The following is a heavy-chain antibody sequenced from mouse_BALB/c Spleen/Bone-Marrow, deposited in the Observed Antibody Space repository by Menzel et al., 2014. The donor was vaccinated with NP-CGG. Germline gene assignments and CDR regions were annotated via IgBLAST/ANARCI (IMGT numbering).Heavy chain of an antibody. CDR3: ARDLYYDYDEGFAY. CDR1: GFSLTSYG. J-gene: IGHJ3*01. CDR2: IWAGGST. Sequence: VKVEESGPGLVAPSQSLSITCTVSGFSLTSYGVHWVRQPPGKGLEWLGVIWAGGSTNYNSALMSRLSISKDNSKIQVFLKMNSLQTDDTAMYYCARDLYYDYDEGFAYWGQGTLVTVSA. D-gene: IGHD2-4*01. V-gene: IGHV2-9*02.